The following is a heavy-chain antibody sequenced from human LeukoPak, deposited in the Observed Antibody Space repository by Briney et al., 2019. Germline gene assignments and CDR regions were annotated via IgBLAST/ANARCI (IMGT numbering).Heavy chain of an antibody. D-gene: IGHD1-26*01. CDR3: AGSGSYSKY. J-gene: IGHJ4*02. Sequence: TSETLSLTCAVYGGSFSGYYWSWIRQPPGKGLEWSGEINHSGSTNYNPSLKSRVTISVDTSKNQFSLKLSSVTAADTAVYYCAGSGSYSKYWGQGTLVTVSS. CDR1: GGSFSGYY. V-gene: IGHV4-34*01. CDR2: INHSGST.